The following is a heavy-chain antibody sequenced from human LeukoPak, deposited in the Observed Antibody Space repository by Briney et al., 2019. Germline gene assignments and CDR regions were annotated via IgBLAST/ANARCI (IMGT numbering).Heavy chain of an antibody. CDR2: INPNSDGT. CDR3: ARDVSLSSGWYGGIQEDYYFDY. Sequence: ASVKVSCKASGYTFTGYYIHWVRQAPGQGLEWMGRINPNSDGTNYAQKFQGRVTMTRDTSINTAYMELSRLRSDDTAVYYCARDVSLSSGWYGGIQEDYYFDYWGQGTLVTVSS. CDR1: GYTFTGYY. V-gene: IGHV1-2*06. J-gene: IGHJ4*02. D-gene: IGHD6-19*01.